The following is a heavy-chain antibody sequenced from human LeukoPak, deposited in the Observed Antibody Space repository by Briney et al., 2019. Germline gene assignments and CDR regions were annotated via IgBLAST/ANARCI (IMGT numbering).Heavy chain of an antibody. D-gene: IGHD6-6*01. CDR2: INQGGGDT. J-gene: IGHJ4*02. CDR1: GCTLRTFW. V-gene: IGHV3-7*01. CDR3: ARLIGDRTIYDY. Sequence: GGSLRLSCAASGCTLRTFWMSWVRQAPGKGLEWVASINQGGGDTYYVESVKGRFTISRDNAMNSFSLQMNSLRAEDTAVYYCARLIGDRTIYDYWGQGTLVTVSS.